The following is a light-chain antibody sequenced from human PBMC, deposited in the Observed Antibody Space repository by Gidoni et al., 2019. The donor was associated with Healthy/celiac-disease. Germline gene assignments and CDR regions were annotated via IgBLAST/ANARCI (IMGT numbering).Light chain of an antibody. J-gene: IGKJ4*01. V-gene: IGKV1-9*01. Sequence: EIQFTQSPAFLSASIRDRVTITCRASQGIRTYLAWYQQKPGKAHKLLIYAAATLQSGVPSRFRGSGSETEFTLTISSLQPEDFASYYCQQLNSYPLTFGGGTKVEIK. CDR3: QQLNSYPLT. CDR2: AAA. CDR1: QGIRTY.